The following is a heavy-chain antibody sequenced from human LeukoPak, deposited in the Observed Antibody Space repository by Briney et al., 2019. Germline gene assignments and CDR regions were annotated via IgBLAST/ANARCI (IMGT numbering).Heavy chain of an antibody. CDR2: ISYDGSNK. Sequence: GGSLRLSCAASGFTFINYGMHWVRQAPGKGLEWVAIISYDGSNKYYADSVKGRFTISRDNSKNTLYLQMNSLRAEDTAVYYCAKGRGYTYGPSSALDYWGQGTLVTVSS. J-gene: IGHJ4*02. V-gene: IGHV3-30*18. CDR1: GFTFINYG. CDR3: AKGRGYTYGPSSALDY. D-gene: IGHD5-18*01.